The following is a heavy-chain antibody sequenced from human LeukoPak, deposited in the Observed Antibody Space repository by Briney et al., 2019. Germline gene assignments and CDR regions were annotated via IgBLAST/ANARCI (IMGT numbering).Heavy chain of an antibody. V-gene: IGHV1-8*01. Sequence: VASVKLSCKASGYTFTSYDINWVRQATRQGLEWMGWMNPNSGNTGYAQKFQGRVTMTRNTSIRTAYMELSSLRSEDTAVYYCARARARIAAAGTNWFDPWGQGTLVTV. CDR2: MNPNSGNT. J-gene: IGHJ5*02. CDR1: GYTFTSYD. D-gene: IGHD6-13*01. CDR3: ARARARIAAAGTNWFDP.